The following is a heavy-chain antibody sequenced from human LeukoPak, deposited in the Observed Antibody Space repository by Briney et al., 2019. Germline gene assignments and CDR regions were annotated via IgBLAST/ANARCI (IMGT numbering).Heavy chain of an antibody. V-gene: IGHV4-59*06. J-gene: IGHJ6*03. CDR1: GGSSGDYY. D-gene: IGHD3-10*01. CDR2: IFYSGSA. Sequence: IPSETLSLTCTVSGGSSGDYYWSWIRQSPGKGLEWIGYIFYSGSAYYNPSLQSRVTISVDTSKKQFSLKLSSVTAADTGVYYCARDSGSGDMDVWGKGTTVTVSS. CDR3: ARDSGSGDMDV.